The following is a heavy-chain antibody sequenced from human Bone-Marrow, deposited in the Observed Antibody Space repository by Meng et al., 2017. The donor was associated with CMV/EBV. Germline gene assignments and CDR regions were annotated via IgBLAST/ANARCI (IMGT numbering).Heavy chain of an antibody. J-gene: IGHJ4*02. D-gene: IGHD3-9*01. CDR2: ISSSGSTI. V-gene: IGHV3-48*03. CDR3: ARDNFDWLFDY. Sequence: RGSLRLSCAASGFTFSSYEMNWVRQAPGKGLEWVSYISSSGSTIYYADSVKGRFTISRDNAKNSLYLQMNSLRAEDTAVYYCARDNFDWLFDYWGQGTLVTVSS. CDR1: GFTFSSYE.